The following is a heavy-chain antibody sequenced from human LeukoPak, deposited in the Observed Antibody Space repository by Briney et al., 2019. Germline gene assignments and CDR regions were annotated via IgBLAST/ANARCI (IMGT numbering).Heavy chain of an antibody. D-gene: IGHD3-16*02. Sequence: ASVTVSCTVSGYTLTELSMHWVRQAPGKGLEWMGGFDPEDGETIYAQKFQGRVTMTEDTSTDTAYMELSSLRSEDTAVYYCATVPSAGSYDYVWGSYRLVDYWGQGTLVTVSS. CDR2: FDPEDGET. J-gene: IGHJ4*02. CDR3: ATVPSAGSYDYVWGSYRLVDY. V-gene: IGHV1-24*01. CDR1: GYTLTELS.